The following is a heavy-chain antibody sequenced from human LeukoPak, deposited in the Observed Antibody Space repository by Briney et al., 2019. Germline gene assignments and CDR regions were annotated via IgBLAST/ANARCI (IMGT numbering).Heavy chain of an antibody. D-gene: IGHD6-6*01. CDR1: GFIFSNSW. V-gene: IGHV3-7*03. Sequence: PGGSLRLSCTASGFIFSNSWMTWVRQAPGKGLEWVANIKQDGSEKYYVDSVKGRFTISRDNSKNTLYLQMNSLRAEDTAVYYCAIRSIAARLNYWGQGTLVTVSS. CDR2: IKQDGSEK. CDR3: AIRSIAARLNY. J-gene: IGHJ4*02.